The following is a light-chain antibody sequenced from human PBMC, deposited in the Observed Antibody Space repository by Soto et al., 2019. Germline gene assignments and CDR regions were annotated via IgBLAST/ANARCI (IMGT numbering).Light chain of an antibody. CDR3: HSYDSSLGGSV. Sequence: QSVLTQPPSVSGAPGPRVSISCTWGSSNIGAGYTPYWYHQLPGTAPKLLMYGMNDRPSGVPDRFSGSKSGTSASLTITGLQAEDEADYNCHSYDSSLGGSVFGTVPKLTVL. J-gene: IGLJ1*01. CDR2: GMN. CDR1: SSNIGAGYT. V-gene: IGLV1-40*01.